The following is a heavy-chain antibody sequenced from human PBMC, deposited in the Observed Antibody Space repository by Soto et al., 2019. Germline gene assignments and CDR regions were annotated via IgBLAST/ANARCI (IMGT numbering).Heavy chain of an antibody. CDR3: ARDVSGYDYYYYYYMDV. CDR1: GYTFTSSG. J-gene: IGHJ6*03. CDR2: ISAHNGNT. Sequence: QVPLVQSGAEVKKPGASVKVSCKASGYTFTSSGISWVRQAPGQGLEWMGRISAHNGNTNYAQKLQDRVTMTTDTSTSTVYMELRSMRSDDTAVYYCARDVSGYDYYYYYYMDVWGKGTTVTVSS. V-gene: IGHV1-18*01. D-gene: IGHD5-12*01.